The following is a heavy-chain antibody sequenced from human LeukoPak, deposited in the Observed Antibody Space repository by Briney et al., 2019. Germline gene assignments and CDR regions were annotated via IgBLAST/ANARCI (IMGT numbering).Heavy chain of an antibody. CDR1: GFTFSSYG. Sequence: PGGSLRLSCAASGFTFSSYGMHWVRQAPGKGLEWVAVISYDGSNKYYADSVKGRFTISRDNSKNTLYLQMNSLRAEDTAVYYCAKGPYYYGSGSYPYYYYGMDVWGQGTTVTVSS. J-gene: IGHJ6*02. V-gene: IGHV3-30*18. D-gene: IGHD3-10*01. CDR2: ISYDGSNK. CDR3: AKGPYYYGSGSYPYYYYGMDV.